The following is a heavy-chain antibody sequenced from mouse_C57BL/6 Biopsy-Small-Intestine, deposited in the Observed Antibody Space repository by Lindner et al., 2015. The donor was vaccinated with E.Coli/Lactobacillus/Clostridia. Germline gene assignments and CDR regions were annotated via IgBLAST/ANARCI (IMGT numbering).Heavy chain of an antibody. CDR3: ARRKGLPEIFDF. J-gene: IGHJ2*01. CDR1: IHLLPVC. CDR2: MSPNSENR. D-gene: IGHD3-3*01. V-gene: IGHV1S55*01. Sequence: SVKVVLQGFWIHLLPVCISTGCDGPHGQGLEWIGWMSPNSENRGYAYKFQGRVAMTRDTSTNTVYMELKSLRSDDTAVYYCARRKGLPEIFDFWGQGTQVTVSS.